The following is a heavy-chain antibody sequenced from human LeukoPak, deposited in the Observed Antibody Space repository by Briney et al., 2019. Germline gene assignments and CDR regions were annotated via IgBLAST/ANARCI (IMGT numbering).Heavy chain of an antibody. CDR2: IGGRGTST. CDR1: GFRFSDFT. V-gene: IGHV3-23*01. D-gene: IGHD3-16*01. CDR3: GKEGGA. Sequence: GGSLRLSCAASGFRFSDFTMTWVRQAPGKGPEWVSAIGGRGTSTYYADSLGGRFTISRDNSKGMLYLQMNSLKVEDTATYYCGKEGGAWGQGTKVTVSS. J-gene: IGHJ5*02.